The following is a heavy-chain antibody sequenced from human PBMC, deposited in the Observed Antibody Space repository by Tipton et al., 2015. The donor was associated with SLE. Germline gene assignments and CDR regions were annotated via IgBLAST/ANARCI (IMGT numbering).Heavy chain of an antibody. CDR3: ARGVAYYYDSGAFDI. V-gene: IGHV4-61*02. J-gene: IGHJ3*02. CDR2: IYTRGSM. CDR1: GGSVSSGSHY. D-gene: IGHD3-22*01. Sequence: LRLSCTVSGGSVSSGSHYWNWFRQPAGKGLEWIGRIYTRGSMNYNLSLKSRVTISLDTSKIQFSLNLRSVTAADTAVYYCARGVAYYYDSGAFDIWGQGTMVTVSS.